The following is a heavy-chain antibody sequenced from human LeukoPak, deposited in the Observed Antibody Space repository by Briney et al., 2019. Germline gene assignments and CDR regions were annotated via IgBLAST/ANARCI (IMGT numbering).Heavy chain of an antibody. D-gene: IGHD3-3*01. CDR3: SRSPDFWSALDX. CDR2: VSWDSTRI. J-gene: IGHJ1*01. CDR1: GFNFDAYA. V-gene: IGHV3-9*01. Sequence: GRSLGLSCAASGFNFDAYAMHWVRQVPGRGLEWVSGVSWDSTRIAYADSVKGRFTISRDNATNSLYLQMTSLRPEDTAVYYCSRSPDFWSALDXWGQGXXVAV.